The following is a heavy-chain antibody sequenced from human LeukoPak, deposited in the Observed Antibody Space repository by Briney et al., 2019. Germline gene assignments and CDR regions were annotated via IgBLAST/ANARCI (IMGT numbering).Heavy chain of an antibody. CDR3: AKSAYYYDSSGYYYPFDY. CDR1: GFTFSSYA. Sequence: PGGSLRLSCAASGFTFSSYAMSWVRQAPGKGLEWVSAISGSGGSTYYADSVKGRFTISRDNSKNTLYLQMNSLRAEDTAVYYCAKSAYYYDSSGYYYPFDYWGQGTLVTVSS. V-gene: IGHV3-23*01. D-gene: IGHD3-22*01. J-gene: IGHJ4*02. CDR2: ISGSGGST.